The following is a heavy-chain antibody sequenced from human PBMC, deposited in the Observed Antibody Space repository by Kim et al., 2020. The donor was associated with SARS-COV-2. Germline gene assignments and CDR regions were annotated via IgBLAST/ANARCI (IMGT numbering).Heavy chain of an antibody. CDR1: GGSFSGYY. V-gene: IGHV4-34*01. D-gene: IGHD3-16*01. J-gene: IGHJ4*01. CDR3: ACGETTSLKYCVGDLTYFD. CDR2: INHSGST. Sequence: SETLSLTCAVYGGSFSGYYWSWIRQPPGKGLEWIGEINHSGSTNYNPSLKSRVTISVDTSKNQFSLKLSSLTAADTAGHYCACGETTSLKYCVGDLTYFD.